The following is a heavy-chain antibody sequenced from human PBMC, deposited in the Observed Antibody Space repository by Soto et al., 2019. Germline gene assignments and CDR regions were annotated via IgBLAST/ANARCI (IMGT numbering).Heavy chain of an antibody. D-gene: IGHD3-22*01. CDR2: IDPSDSYT. J-gene: IGHJ6*02. CDR3: ARCLYYYDSSGYYMREDYYYGMDV. Sequence: PGESLKISCKGSGYSFTSYWIGWVRQMPGKGLEWMGRIDPSDSYTNYSPSFQGHVTISADKSISTAYLQWSSLKASDTAMYYCARCLYYYDSSGYYMREDYYYGMDVWGQGTTVTVSS. CDR1: GYSFTSYW. V-gene: IGHV5-10-1*01.